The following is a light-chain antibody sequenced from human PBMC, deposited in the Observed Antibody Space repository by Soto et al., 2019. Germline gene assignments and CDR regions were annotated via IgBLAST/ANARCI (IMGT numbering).Light chain of an antibody. Sequence: QSALTQPGSVSGSPGQSITISCTGTSGDIGSYNRVSWYQQHQGKAPKLIIYEVTDRPSGVSNRFSGSKSGNTASLTISGLQAEDEAEYYCSSYTNINTRAGVFGTGTKVTVL. CDR2: EVT. CDR1: SGDIGSYNR. J-gene: IGLJ1*01. CDR3: SSYTNINTRAGV. V-gene: IGLV2-14*01.